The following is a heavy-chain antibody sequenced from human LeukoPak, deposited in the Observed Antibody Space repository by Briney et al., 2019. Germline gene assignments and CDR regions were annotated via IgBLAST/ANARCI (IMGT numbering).Heavy chain of an antibody. Sequence: PGGSLRLSCAASGFTFSSYGMHWVRQAPGKGLEWISYISSSGTTIYYADSVKGRFTISRDNAKNSLYLQMNSLRAEDTAVYYCARDPGGFDPWGQGTLVTVSS. D-gene: IGHD3-16*01. J-gene: IGHJ5*02. CDR3: ARDPGGFDP. CDR2: ISSSGTTI. V-gene: IGHV3-48*04. CDR1: GFTFSSYG.